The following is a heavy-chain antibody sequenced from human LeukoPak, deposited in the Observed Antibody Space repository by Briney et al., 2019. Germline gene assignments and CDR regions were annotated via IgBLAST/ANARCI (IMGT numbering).Heavy chain of an antibody. D-gene: IGHD5-18*01. CDR1: GFTFSSYA. CDR3: ARAVDTATDYFDY. CDR2: ISYDGSNK. J-gene: IGHJ4*02. V-gene: IGHV3-30-3*01. Sequence: PGGSLRLSCAASGFTFSSYAMHWVRQAPGKGLEWVAVISYDGSNKYYADSVKGRFTISRDNSKNTLYLQMNSLRAEDTAVYYCARAVDTATDYFDYWGQGTLVTVSS.